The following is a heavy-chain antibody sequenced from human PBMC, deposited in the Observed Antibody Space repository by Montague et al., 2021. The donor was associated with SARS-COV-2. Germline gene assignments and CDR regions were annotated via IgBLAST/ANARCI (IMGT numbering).Heavy chain of an antibody. J-gene: IGHJ6*02. CDR3: ARKDYYYGMDV. CDR2: ISYDGSNK. CDR1: GFTFSSYA. V-gene: IGHV3-30*04. Sequence: RRLSFAASGFTFSSYAMHWVRQAPGKGLEWVAVISYDGSNKYYADSVKGRFTISRDNSKNTLYLQMNSLRAEDTAVYYCARKDYYYGMDVWGQGTTVTVSS.